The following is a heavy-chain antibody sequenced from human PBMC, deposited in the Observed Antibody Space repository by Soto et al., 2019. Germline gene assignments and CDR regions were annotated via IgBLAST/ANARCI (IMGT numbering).Heavy chain of an antibody. V-gene: IGHV1-69*04. CDR1: GGTLSSET. D-gene: IGHD2-21*01. CDR3: AREECYYFMVTFPVYYMDF. CDR2: IIPLLGIG. Sequence: SVKVSCKVSGGTLSSETISWLRQAPGQGLEWMGRIIPLLGIGNYAQKFQGRVTITEDISTNTGYMELSSLTSQDTAIYYCAREECYYFMVTFPVYYMDFWGNGTTVTVSS. J-gene: IGHJ6*03.